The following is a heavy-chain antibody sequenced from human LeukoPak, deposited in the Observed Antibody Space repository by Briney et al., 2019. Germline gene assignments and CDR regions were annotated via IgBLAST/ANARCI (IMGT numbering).Heavy chain of an antibody. D-gene: IGHD3-10*01. CDR3: AREGVRGVMVDY. J-gene: IGHJ4*02. CDR1: GFTVSSNY. V-gene: IGHV3-53*01. CDR2: IYSGGST. Sequence: GGSLRLSCAASGFTVSSNYMSWVRQAPGEGLGWVSVIYSGGSTYYADSVKGRFTISRDNSKNTLYLQMNSLRAEDTAVYYRAREGVRGVMVDYWGQGTLVTVSS.